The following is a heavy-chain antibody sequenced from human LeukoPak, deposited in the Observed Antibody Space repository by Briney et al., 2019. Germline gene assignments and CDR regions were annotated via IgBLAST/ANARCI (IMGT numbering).Heavy chain of an antibody. Sequence: ASVKVSCKASEYTFTSYYMHWVRQAPGQGLEWMGIINPGGGSTSYAQQFQGRVTMTRDTSTSTVYMELSSLRSEDTAVYYCARDMKYCGGDCYSDYWGQGTLVTVSS. V-gene: IGHV1-46*01. J-gene: IGHJ4*02. CDR2: INPGGGST. D-gene: IGHD2-21*02. CDR3: ARDMKYCGGDCYSDY. CDR1: EYTFTSYY.